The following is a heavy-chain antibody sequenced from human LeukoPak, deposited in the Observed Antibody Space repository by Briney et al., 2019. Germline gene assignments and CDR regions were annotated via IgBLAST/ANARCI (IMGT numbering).Heavy chain of an antibody. CDR3: ASGGGWNDKFLY. V-gene: IGHV4-59*01. CDR1: GGSISSYY. Sequence: SETLSLTCTVSGGSISSYYWSWIRQPPGKGLEWIGYIYHSGSTNYNASLKRRVTMSVDTTKKKFSLMLSSLTAADTAVYYCASGGGWNDKFLYCGQGALVTVSS. CDR2: IYHSGST. D-gene: IGHD1-1*01. J-gene: IGHJ4*02.